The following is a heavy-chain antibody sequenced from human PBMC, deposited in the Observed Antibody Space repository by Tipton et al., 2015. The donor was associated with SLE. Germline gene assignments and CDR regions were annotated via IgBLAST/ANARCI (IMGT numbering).Heavy chain of an antibody. CDR1: GFSVGDYD. Sequence: PRLSCTTSGFSVGDYDMSWVRQAPGKGLEWLGFIRRNPYGGITQYAASVKGRFTISRDDSKSIAYLQMNSLKIEDTAVYYCAKRDDSGRFDYWGQGTQVTVSS. J-gene: IGHJ4*02. CDR2: IRRNPYGGIT. V-gene: IGHV3-49*04. CDR3: AKRDDSGRFDY. D-gene: IGHD3-22*01.